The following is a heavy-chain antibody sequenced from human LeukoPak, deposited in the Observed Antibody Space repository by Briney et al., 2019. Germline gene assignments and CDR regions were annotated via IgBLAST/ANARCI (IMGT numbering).Heavy chain of an antibody. Sequence: GGSLRLSCAASGFTFSGFAMNWVRQAPGKGLEWVSAISGSGYITYYVDSVKGRFTISRDNSKNTLYLQMNSLRAEDTAVYYCAKGRKDSTVTTVDDWGQGTLVTVSS. CDR2: ISGSGYIT. CDR3: AKGRKDSTVTTVDD. CDR1: GFTFSGFA. D-gene: IGHD4-17*01. J-gene: IGHJ4*02. V-gene: IGHV3-23*01.